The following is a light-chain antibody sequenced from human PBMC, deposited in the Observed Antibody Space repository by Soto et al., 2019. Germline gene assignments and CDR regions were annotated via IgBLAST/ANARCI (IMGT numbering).Light chain of an antibody. CDR3: QQANSFPLT. CDR1: QSVSHK. Sequence: EMVMTQSPATLSVSPGERATLSFRASQSVSHKLAWYQHKPGQSPRLLIYGASTRATGIPARFSGSGSGTEFTLTISSLQPEDFATYYCQQANSFPLTFGQGTRLEIK. J-gene: IGKJ5*01. CDR2: GAS. V-gene: IGKV3-15*01.